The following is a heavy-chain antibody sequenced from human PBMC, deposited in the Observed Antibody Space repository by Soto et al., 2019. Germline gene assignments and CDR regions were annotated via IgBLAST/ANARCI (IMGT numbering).Heavy chain of an antibody. J-gene: IGHJ4*02. CDR1: GGSISSSHW. D-gene: IGHD6-13*01. CDR2: IYHSGTS. Sequence: QVHLQESGPGLVKPSGTLSLTCAVSGGSISSSHWWGWVRQPPGKGLEWIGDIYHSGTSNYNPSLKSRVTISVDKSKNQFSLKINSVTAADTAVYHCARAFIAASGTPFDSWGQGTLVTVSS. V-gene: IGHV4-4*02. CDR3: ARAFIAASGTPFDS.